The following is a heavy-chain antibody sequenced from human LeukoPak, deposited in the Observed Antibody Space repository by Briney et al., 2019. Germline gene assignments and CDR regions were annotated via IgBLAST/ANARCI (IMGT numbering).Heavy chain of an antibody. CDR1: AFTLSSYG. V-gene: IGHV3-30*18. Sequence: GRSLRPSCAPSAFTLSSYGMQCVRQAPGKGLEWVAAISNDGSNTYYADSVKGRFTISRDNSKNTLYLQMTSLRVEDTAVYHCAKDLEPYTSGWYGDYWGQGTLVTVSS. CDR3: AKDLEPYTSGWYGDY. J-gene: IGHJ4*02. D-gene: IGHD6-19*01. CDR2: ISNDGSNT.